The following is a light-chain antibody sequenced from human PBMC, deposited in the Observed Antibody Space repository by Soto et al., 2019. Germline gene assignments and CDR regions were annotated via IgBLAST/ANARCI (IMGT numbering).Light chain of an antibody. CDR2: EVS. CDR3: SSYTITSTSV. V-gene: IGLV2-14*01. J-gene: IGLJ3*02. Sequence: QSALTQPASVSGSPGQSITISCTGTIDDVGGYNYVSWYQHHPGKAPNLIIYEVSNRPSGVSDRFSGSKSGNTASLTISGLQAVDEADYYCSSYTITSTSVFGGGTKLTVL. CDR1: IDDVGGYNY.